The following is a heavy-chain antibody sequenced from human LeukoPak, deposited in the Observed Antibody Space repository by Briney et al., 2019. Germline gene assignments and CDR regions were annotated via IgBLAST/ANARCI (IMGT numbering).Heavy chain of an antibody. CDR3: ARDRWIYGSGSYYKPLRY. CDR2: ISAYNGNT. D-gene: IGHD3-10*01. J-gene: IGHJ4*02. Sequence: ASVKVSCKASGYTFTSYGISWVRQAPGQGHEWMGWISAYNGNTNYAQKLQGRVTMTTDTSTSTAYMELRSLRSDDTAVYYCARDRWIYGSGSYYKPLRYWGQGTLVTVSS. CDR1: GYTFTSYG. V-gene: IGHV1-18*01.